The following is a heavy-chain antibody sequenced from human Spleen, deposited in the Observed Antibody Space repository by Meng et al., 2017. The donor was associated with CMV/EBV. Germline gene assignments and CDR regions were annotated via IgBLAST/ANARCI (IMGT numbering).Heavy chain of an antibody. J-gene: IGHJ4*02. V-gene: IGHV3-74*01. D-gene: IGHD3-3*01. CDR2: ISAGGGTT. CDR1: GFSFSAYG. CDR3: ARGAKYDFWSGYFGDY. Sequence: GGSLRLSCAASGFSFSAYGMHWVRQAPGKGLVWVSDISAGGGTTNYGDSVRGRFTISRDNANDTVYLQMNSLTAGDTAVYYCARGAKYDFWSGYFGDYWGQGSLVTVSS.